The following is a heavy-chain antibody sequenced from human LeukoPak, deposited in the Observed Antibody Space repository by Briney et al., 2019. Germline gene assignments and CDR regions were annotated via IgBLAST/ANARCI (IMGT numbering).Heavy chain of an antibody. J-gene: IGHJ4*02. D-gene: IGHD3-22*01. V-gene: IGHV1-8*03. Sequence: ASVKVSCKASGYTFTSYDINWVRQATGQGLEWMGWMNPNSGNTGYAQKFQGRVTITRNTSISTAYMELSSLRSEDTAVYYCARGYYYDSSGYQYYFDYWGQGTLVTVSS. CDR3: ARGYYYDSSGYQYYFDY. CDR1: GYTFTSYD. CDR2: MNPNSGNT.